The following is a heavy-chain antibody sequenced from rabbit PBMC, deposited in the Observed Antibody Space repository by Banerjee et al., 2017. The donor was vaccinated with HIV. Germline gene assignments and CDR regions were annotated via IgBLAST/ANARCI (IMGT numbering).Heavy chain of an antibody. CDR3: AGSRDGVWSAFDP. CDR1: GFSFSSGYW. J-gene: IGHJ2*01. CDR2: IYTGSSGST. Sequence: QSLEESGGDLVKPGASLTLTCTASGFSFSSGYWICWVRQAPGKGLEWIACIYTGSSGSTYYASWAKGRFTISRTSSTTVTLQMTSLTAADTATYFCAGSRDGVWSAFDPWGQGTLVTVS. V-gene: IGHV1S40*01. D-gene: IGHD2-1*01.